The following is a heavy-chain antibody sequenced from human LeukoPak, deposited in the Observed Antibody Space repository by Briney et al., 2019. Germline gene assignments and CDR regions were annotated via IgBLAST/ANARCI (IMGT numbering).Heavy chain of an antibody. V-gene: IGHV1-2*02. J-gene: IGHJ4*02. D-gene: IGHD3-10*01. CDR3: ARVWNMVRGVKGIGY. CDR1: GGTFSSYA. Sequence: ASLNLSCTASGGTFSSYAISWVRQAPGPGLDPLRGINTNTGGTNYEKQRQGSVTMTRDMSISIAYMELSRLRSDDTAVYYCARVWNMVRGVKGIGYWGQGTLVTVSS. CDR2: INTNTGGT.